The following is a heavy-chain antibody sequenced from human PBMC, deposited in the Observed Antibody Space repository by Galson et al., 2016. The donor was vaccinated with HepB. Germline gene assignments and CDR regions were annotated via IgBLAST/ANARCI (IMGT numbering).Heavy chain of an antibody. D-gene: IGHD2-2*01. CDR2: INPTDGDT. J-gene: IGHJ6*03. CDR3: ARDYEKPCTSTTGYYSSYYYMDV. V-gene: IGHV1-46*01. CDR1: GYTFINHQ. Sequence: SVKVSCKASGYTFINHQIHWVRQAPGQGLEWMGIINPTDGDTSLSQKFRDRITLTSDTSTSTVIMELSTLPSEDTAVYFCARDYEKPCTSTTGYYSSYYYMDVWGKGTTVTVSS.